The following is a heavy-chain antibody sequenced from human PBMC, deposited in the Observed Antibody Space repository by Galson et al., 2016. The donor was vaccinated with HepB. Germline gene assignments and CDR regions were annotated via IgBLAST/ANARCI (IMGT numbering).Heavy chain of an antibody. V-gene: IGHV3-30*01. CDR2: ISWSGSSE. J-gene: IGHJ6*02. Sequence: SLRLSCAGSGFAFRNYAIHWVRQTPAKGLEWVASISWSGSSEDYADSVKGRFTVSSDNSMNTVYLHMNSLRADDTAVYHCIREVIKAYVKYGLDVWGRGTTVTVSS. D-gene: IGHD2-21*01. CDR1: GFAFRNYA. CDR3: IREVIKAYVKYGLDV.